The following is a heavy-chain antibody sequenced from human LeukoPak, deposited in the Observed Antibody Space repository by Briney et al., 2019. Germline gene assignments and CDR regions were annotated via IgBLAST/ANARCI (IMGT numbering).Heavy chain of an antibody. Sequence: SSETLSLTCTVSGGSISSSSYYWGWIRQPPGKGLEWIGSIHYSGSTYYNPSLKSRVTISVDTSKNQFSLKLSSVTAADTAVYYCARADSSGWYRDAFDIWGQGTMVTVSS. CDR3: ARADSSGWYRDAFDI. CDR2: IHYSGST. D-gene: IGHD6-19*01. CDR1: GGSISSSSYY. J-gene: IGHJ3*02. V-gene: IGHV4-39*01.